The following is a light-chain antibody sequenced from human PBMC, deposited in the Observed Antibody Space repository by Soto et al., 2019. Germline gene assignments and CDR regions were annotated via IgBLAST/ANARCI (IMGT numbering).Light chain of an antibody. CDR3: SSYTSRSTLAV. V-gene: IGLV2-14*01. CDR2: EVS. J-gene: IGLJ3*02. CDR1: SSDVGVYNY. Sequence: QSVLTQPASVSGSPGQSITISCTGTSSDVGVYNYVSWYQQHPGKAPKLMIYEVSNRPSGVSNRFSGSKSGNTASLTISGLQAEDEADYYCSSYTSRSTLAVFGGGTKVTVL.